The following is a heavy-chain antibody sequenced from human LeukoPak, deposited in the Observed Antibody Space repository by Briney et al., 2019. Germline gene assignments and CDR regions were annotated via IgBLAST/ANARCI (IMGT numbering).Heavy chain of an antibody. Sequence: GESLKISCEGSGYSFSNYWIGWVRQMPGKGLEWMGIIYPGDYETRYSPSFQGLVTISVDKSISTAYLQWSSLKASDTAMYYCAVPPGYCGNNCSFDHWGQGTLVTVSS. J-gene: IGHJ4*02. V-gene: IGHV5-51*01. CDR3: AVPPGYCGNNCSFDH. CDR2: IYPGDYET. CDR1: GYSFSNYW. D-gene: IGHD2-21*02.